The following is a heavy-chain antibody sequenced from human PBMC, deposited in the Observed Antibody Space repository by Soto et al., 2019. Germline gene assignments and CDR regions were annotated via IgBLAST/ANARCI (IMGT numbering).Heavy chain of an antibody. J-gene: IGHJ4*02. CDR3: AHRLPRGSGLLYFDF. Sequence: QITLKASGPPLVNPTQTLTLTCSFSGFSLTTNEVGVGWIRQPPGKALEWLAVIYGDDHRLYNPSLKNRVTIMKDTSKNHVVLIMTYMDPMDTGTYYCAHRLPRGSGLLYFDFWGQGIVITVSS. CDR1: GFSLTTNEVG. D-gene: IGHD2-21*01. V-gene: IGHV2-5*02. CDR2: IYGDDHR.